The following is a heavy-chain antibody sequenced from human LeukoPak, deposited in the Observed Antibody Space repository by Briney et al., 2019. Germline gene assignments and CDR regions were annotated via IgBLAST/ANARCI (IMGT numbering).Heavy chain of an antibody. D-gene: IGHD6-19*01. CDR2: ICTSGST. CDR3: ARVEGGWSMAYYYYYYMDV. V-gene: IGHV4-61*02. J-gene: IGHJ6*03. Sequence: ASETLSLTCTVSGGSISSGSYFWSWIRQPAGKGLEWIGRICTSGSTNYNPSLKSRVTISVDTSKNQFSLKLSSVTAADTAVYYCARVEGGWSMAYYYYYYMDVWGKGTTVTVSS. CDR1: GGSISSGSYF.